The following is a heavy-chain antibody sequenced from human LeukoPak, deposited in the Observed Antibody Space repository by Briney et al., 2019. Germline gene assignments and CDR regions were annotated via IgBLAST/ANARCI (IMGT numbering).Heavy chain of an antibody. V-gene: IGHV4-59*01. CDR3: ARVGGMTTINNAAFDI. J-gene: IGHJ3*02. D-gene: IGHD4-4*01. CDR1: GGSISSYY. Sequence: SETLSLTCTVSGGSISSYYWSWIRQPPGKGLEWIGYIYHTGSTNYNPSLKSRVTISLDKSKNQFSLKLTSVTAADTAIYYCARVGGMTTINNAAFDIWGQGTMVTVSS. CDR2: IYHTGST.